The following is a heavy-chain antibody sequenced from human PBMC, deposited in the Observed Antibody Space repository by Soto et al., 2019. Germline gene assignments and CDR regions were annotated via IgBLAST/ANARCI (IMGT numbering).Heavy chain of an antibody. Sequence: EVQLVESGGGLVQPGGSLRLSCAASGFTFSSYWMHWVRQAPGKGLVWVSRINSDGSSTSYADSVKGRFTISRDNAKNTLNLQMNSLRAEDTAVYYCAKDAIELRFLEWLPQVNWFDPWGQGTLVTVSS. J-gene: IGHJ5*02. CDR1: GFTFSSYW. CDR2: INSDGSST. CDR3: AKDAIELRFLEWLPQVNWFDP. D-gene: IGHD3-3*01. V-gene: IGHV3-74*01.